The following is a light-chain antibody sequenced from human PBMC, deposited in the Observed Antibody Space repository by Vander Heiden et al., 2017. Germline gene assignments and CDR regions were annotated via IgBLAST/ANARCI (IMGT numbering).Light chain of an antibody. J-gene: IGKJ3*01. CDR1: QSGSSSY. CDR2: GAS. CDR3: QQYGSSPGT. Sequence: LVLTPPSCTLSLSPGERATRTGRAGQSGSSSYLAWYQQKPGQAPRLLIYGASSMATGIPDRFSGSGSGTDFTLTISRLEPEDFAVYYCQQYGSSPGTFGPGTKVDIK. V-gene: IGKV3-20*01.